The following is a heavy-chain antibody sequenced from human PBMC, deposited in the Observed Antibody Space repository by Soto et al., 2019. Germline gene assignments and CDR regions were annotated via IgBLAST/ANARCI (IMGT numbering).Heavy chain of an antibody. D-gene: IGHD3-10*01. Sequence: EVQLVESGGGLVKPGGSLRLSCAASGFTFSNAWMSWVRQAPGKGLEWVGRIKSKTDGGTTDYAAPVKGRFTISRDDSKNTLYLQMNSLKTEDTAVYYCTTDRGPTRYYYYYGMDVWGQGTTVTVSS. CDR3: TTDRGPTRYYYYYGMDV. CDR1: GFTFSNAW. J-gene: IGHJ6*02. CDR2: IKSKTDGGTT. V-gene: IGHV3-15*01.